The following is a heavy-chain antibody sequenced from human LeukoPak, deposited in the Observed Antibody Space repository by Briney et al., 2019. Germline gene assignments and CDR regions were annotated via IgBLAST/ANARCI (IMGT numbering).Heavy chain of an antibody. CDR3: RGGGY. D-gene: IGHD6-25*01. CDR2: IKQDGSEK. V-gene: IGHV3-7*05. Sequence: GGSLRLSCAASEFSFSSSWMNWVRQAPGKGLEWVANIKQDGSEKYYVDSVKGRFTISRDNAKNSLYLQMNSLRAEDTAVYYCRGGGYWGQGILVIVSS. J-gene: IGHJ4*02. CDR1: EFSFSSSW.